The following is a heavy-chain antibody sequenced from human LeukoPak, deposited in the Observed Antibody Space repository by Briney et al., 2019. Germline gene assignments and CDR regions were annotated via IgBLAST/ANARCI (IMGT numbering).Heavy chain of an antibody. V-gene: IGHV5-51*01. Sequence: GESLKISCKGSGYGFTTYWIGWVRQMPGKGLEWMGVIFPGDSDTRYSPSFQGQVTISADKSINTAYLQWSSLKASDSAMYYCARHSSIGYDSSYNWFDPWGQGTLVTVSS. CDR3: ARHSSIGYDSSYNWFDP. CDR2: IFPGDSDT. CDR1: GYGFTTYW. J-gene: IGHJ5*02. D-gene: IGHD3-22*01.